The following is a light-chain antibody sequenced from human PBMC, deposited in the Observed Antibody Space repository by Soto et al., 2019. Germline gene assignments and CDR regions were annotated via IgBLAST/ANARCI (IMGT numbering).Light chain of an antibody. V-gene: IGLV2-14*01. CDR2: DVS. CDR3: TSYTSSSTYV. J-gene: IGLJ1*01. CDR1: SSDVGAYNY. Sequence: QSALTQPASVSGSPGQSIAISCTGTSSDVGAYNYVSLYQQHPGKPPKLMIYDVSHRPSGASDRFSGSKSGNTASLTISGLQPEDEADYYCTSYTSSSTYVFGTGIKLTVL.